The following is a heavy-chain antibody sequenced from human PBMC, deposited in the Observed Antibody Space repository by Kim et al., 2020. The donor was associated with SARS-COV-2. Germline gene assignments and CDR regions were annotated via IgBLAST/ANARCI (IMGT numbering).Heavy chain of an antibody. J-gene: IGHJ4*02. CDR3: AKDSGLTYYYDSSGYYGDDYFDY. D-gene: IGHD3-22*01. Sequence: GGSLRLSCAASGFTFSSYAMSWVRQAPGKGLEWVSAISGSGGSTYYADSVKGRFTISRDNSKNTLYLQMNSLRAEDTAVYYCAKDSGLTYYYDSSGYYGDDYFDYWGQGTLVTVSS. CDR2: ISGSGGST. V-gene: IGHV3-23*01. CDR1: GFTFSSYA.